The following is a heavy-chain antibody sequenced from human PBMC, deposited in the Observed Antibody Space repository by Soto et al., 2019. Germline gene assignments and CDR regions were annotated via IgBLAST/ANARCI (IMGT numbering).Heavy chain of an antibody. CDR2: IKYSGST. Sequence: SETLSLTCTVSGVPITSSSYYWAWLRQAPGKGLEWIGSIKYSGSTHFKSSLKSRVTMSVDSSRNQYSLNLGSVTAADTAVYYCVRRGLYGLGSYAWLDWGQGILVT. CDR1: GVPITSSSYY. D-gene: IGHD3-10*01. J-gene: IGHJ4*02. V-gene: IGHV4-39*01. CDR3: VRRGLYGLGSYAWLD.